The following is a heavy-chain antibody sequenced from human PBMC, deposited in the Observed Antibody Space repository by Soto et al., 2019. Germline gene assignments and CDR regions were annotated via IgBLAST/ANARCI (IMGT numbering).Heavy chain of an antibody. J-gene: IGHJ5*02. CDR3: ARAEGFCSSTSCYVRSWFVL. Sequence: ASVKVSCKASGYTFTSYYMHWVRQAPGQGLEWMGIINPSGGSTSYAQKFQGRVTMTRDTSTSTVYMELSSLRSEDTAVYYCARAEGFCSSTSCYVRSWFVLWGQGTLVSVSS. D-gene: IGHD2-2*01. CDR2: INPSGGST. CDR1: GYTFTSYY. V-gene: IGHV1-46*03.